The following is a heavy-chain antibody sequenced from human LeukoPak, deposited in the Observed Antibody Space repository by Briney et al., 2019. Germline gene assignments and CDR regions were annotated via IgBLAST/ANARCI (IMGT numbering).Heavy chain of an antibody. CDR3: ARDVPMAGDIDY. J-gene: IGHJ4*02. Sequence: ASVKVSCKASGYTFTSYAMHWVRQAPGQRLEWMGWINAGNGNTKYSQKFQGRVTITRDTSASTAYMELSSLRSEDTAVYYRARDVPMAGDIDYWGQGTLVTVSS. V-gene: IGHV1-3*01. CDR1: GYTFTSYA. D-gene: IGHD6-19*01. CDR2: INAGNGNT.